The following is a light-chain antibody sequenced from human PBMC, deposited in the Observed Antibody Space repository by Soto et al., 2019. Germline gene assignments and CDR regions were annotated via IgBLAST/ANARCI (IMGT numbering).Light chain of an antibody. J-gene: IGLJ1*01. V-gene: IGLV1-51*01. CDR2: DNN. Sequence: QPVLTQPPSASGTPGQRVTISCSGSSSNIGTNYVYWYQQLPGTAPKLLIYDNNKRPSGIPDRFSGSKSGTSATLGITGLQTGDEADCYCGTWDSSLSAYVFGTGTKLTVL. CDR3: GTWDSSLSAYV. CDR1: SSNIGTNY.